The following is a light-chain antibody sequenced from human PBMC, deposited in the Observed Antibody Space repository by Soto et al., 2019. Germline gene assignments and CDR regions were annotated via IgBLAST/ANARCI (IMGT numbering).Light chain of an antibody. CDR1: QSVSSY. CDR3: QQYHTWPIT. V-gene: IGKV3D-15*01. Sequence: IVLTQSPATLSLSPWERATLSCRASQSVSSYLAWYQQKPGQAPRLLIYAASSRATGIPDRFSGSGSGTEFTLTISSLQSEDCAIYYCQQYHTWPITFGGGTKVDIK. CDR2: AAS. J-gene: IGKJ4*01.